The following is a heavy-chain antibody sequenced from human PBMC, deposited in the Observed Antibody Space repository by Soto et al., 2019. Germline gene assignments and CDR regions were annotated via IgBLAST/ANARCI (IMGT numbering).Heavy chain of an antibody. Sequence: EVLLEESGGGLVQPGGSLRLSCAASGFTFSSYWMHWVRQAPGKGLVWVSRINTDGSRTTYADSVKGRFTISRDNAKNTLYLQMNSLTAEDTAVYYCTRGPFTTSVGTSYYWGQGALVTVSS. D-gene: IGHD1-1*01. V-gene: IGHV3-74*01. J-gene: IGHJ4*02. CDR2: INTDGSRT. CDR1: GFTFSSYW. CDR3: TRGPFTTSVGTSYY.